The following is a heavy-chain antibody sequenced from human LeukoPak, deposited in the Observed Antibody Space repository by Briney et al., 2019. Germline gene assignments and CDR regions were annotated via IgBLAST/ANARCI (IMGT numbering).Heavy chain of an antibody. D-gene: IGHD3-22*01. Sequence: PSETLSLTCAVYGGSFSGYYWSWIRQPLGKGLEWIGEINHSGSTNYNPSLKSRVTISVDTSKNQFSLKLSSVTAADTAVYYCARNGVSRYYYEPRYFDYWGQGTLVTVSS. V-gene: IGHV4-34*01. CDR1: GGSFSGYY. J-gene: IGHJ4*02. CDR2: INHSGST. CDR3: ARNGVSRYYYEPRYFDY.